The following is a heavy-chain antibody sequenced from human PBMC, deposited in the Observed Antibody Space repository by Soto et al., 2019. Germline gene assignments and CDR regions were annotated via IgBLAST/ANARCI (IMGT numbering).Heavy chain of an antibody. CDR1: GFTFSSYW. CDR3: ARDPGCSGGSCYNDY. CDR2: IKQDGSEK. Sequence: GRSLRLSCAASGFTFSSYWMSWVRQAPGKGLEWVANIKQDGSEKYYVDSVKGRFTISRDNAKNSLYLQMNSLRAEDTAVYYCARDPGCSGGSCYNDYWGQGTLVTVSS. V-gene: IGHV3-7*01. D-gene: IGHD2-15*01. J-gene: IGHJ4*02.